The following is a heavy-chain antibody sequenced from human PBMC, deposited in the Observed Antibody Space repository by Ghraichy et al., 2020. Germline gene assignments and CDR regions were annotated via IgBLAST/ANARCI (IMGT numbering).Heavy chain of an antibody. CDR3: VRERVTWSSSHRNVDV. V-gene: IGHV4-30-4*01. CDR1: GGSIISGDYY. J-gene: IGHJ6*02. Sequence: SETLSLTCTVSGGSIISGDYYWSWIRQPPGKGLEWIGYIYYSGNTYYKSSLKSRTTISVDTSKNQFSLKLTSVTAADTAVYYCVRERVTWSSSHRNVDVWGPGTTVTVSS. D-gene: IGHD3-3*01. CDR2: IYYSGNT.